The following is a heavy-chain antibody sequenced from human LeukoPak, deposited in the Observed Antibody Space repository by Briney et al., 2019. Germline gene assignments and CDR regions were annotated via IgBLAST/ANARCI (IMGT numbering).Heavy chain of an antibody. CDR1: GFSFTSYW. D-gene: IGHD4-23*01. CDR3: ARWRGYSANSFFGY. J-gene: IGHJ4*02. V-gene: IGHV5-51*01. CDR2: IYPDDSDT. Sequence: GESLKISCRASGFSFTSYWIGWVRRMPGKGLEWMGIIYPDDSDTRYSPSFQGQVTISADKSISIAYLQWSSLKASDTAMYYRARWRGYSANSFFGYWGQGTLVTVSS.